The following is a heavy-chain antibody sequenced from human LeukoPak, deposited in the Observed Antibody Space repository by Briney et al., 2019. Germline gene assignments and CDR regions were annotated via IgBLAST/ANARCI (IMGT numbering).Heavy chain of an antibody. CDR2: ISGSGGST. V-gene: IGHV3-23*01. CDR1: GFTFSSYA. CDR3: AKDPPVGRTYFDY. Sequence: GGCLRLSCAASGFTFSSYAMSWVRQAPGKGLEWVSAISGSGGSTYYADSVKGRFTISRDNSKNTLYLQMNRLRAEDTAVYYCAKDPPVGRTYFDYWGQGTLVTVSS. J-gene: IGHJ4*02. D-gene: IGHD1-26*01.